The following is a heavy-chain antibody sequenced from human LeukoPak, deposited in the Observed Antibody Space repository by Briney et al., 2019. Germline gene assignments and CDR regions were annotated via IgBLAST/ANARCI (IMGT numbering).Heavy chain of an antibody. V-gene: IGHV4-59*01. Sequence: SETLSLTCTVSGGSISNYYWSWIRQPPGKGLEWIGYIYSSGSTNYNPSLKSRVTISVDTSKNQFSLKLNSVTAADTAVYYCAREACTIAAVLDFWGQGTLVTVSS. CDR1: GGSISNYY. CDR3: AREACTIAAVLDF. J-gene: IGHJ4*02. D-gene: IGHD6-13*01. CDR2: IYSSGST.